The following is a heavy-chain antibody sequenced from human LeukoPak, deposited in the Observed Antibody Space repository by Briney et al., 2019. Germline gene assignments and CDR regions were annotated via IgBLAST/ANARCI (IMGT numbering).Heavy chain of an antibody. CDR3: ARVRTMIGKTGAYYFDY. J-gene: IGHJ4*02. CDR1: GGSFSGYY. Sequence: SETLSLTCAVYGGSFSGYYWSWIRQPPGKGLDWIGEINHSGSTNYNPSLKSRVTISVDTSKNQFSLKLSSVTAADTAVYYCARVRTMIGKTGAYYFDYWGQGTLVTVSS. V-gene: IGHV4-34*01. D-gene: IGHD3-22*01. CDR2: INHSGST.